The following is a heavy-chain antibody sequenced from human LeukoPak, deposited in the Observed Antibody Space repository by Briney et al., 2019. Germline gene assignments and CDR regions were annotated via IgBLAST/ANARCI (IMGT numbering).Heavy chain of an antibody. CDR2: IYYSGNS. V-gene: IGHV4-39*07. CDR1: GGSIRSNYY. D-gene: IGHD3-3*01. CDR3: ARGTWYDFWSGYPPLGHYFDY. J-gene: IGHJ4*02. Sequence: PSETLSLTCTVSGGSIRSNYYWGWIRQPPGKGLEWIGSIYYSGNSYYNPSLKSRVTISVDTSKNQFSLKLSSVTAADTAVYYYARGTWYDFWSGYPPLGHYFDYWGQGTLVTVSS.